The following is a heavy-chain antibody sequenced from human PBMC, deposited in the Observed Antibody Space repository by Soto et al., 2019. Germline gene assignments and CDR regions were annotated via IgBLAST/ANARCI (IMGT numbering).Heavy chain of an antibody. Sequence: PSETLSLTCAVYGGSFSGYYWSWIRQPPGKGLEWIGEINHSGSTNYNPSLKSRVTISVDTSKNQFSLKLSSVTAADTAVYYCAREGNIVATRGFDPWGQGTLVTVSS. J-gene: IGHJ5*02. CDR2: INHSGST. V-gene: IGHV4-34*01. CDR3: AREGNIVATRGFDP. CDR1: GGSFSGYY. D-gene: IGHD5-12*01.